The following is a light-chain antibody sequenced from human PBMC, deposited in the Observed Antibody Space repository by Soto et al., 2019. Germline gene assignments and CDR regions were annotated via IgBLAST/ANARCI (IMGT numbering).Light chain of an antibody. CDR1: SSDVGDYNY. CDR2: DVS. J-gene: IGLJ2*01. CDR3: SSYASSTNTRA. Sequence: QSVLTQPASVSGSPGQSITISCTGTSSDVGDYNYVSWYQQHPGKVPKLMIYDVSNRPSGVSYRFSGSKSGNTASLTISGLQAEDEADYYCSSYASSTNTRAFGGGTQLTVL. V-gene: IGLV2-14*01.